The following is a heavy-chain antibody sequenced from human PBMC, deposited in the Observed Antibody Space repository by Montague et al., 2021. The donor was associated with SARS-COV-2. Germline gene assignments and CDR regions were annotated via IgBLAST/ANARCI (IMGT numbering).Heavy chain of an antibody. CDR3: ARDTAVAGLFDY. CDR1: GGSISSGSYY. Sequence: TLSLTCTVSGGSISSGSYYWSWIRQPAGKGLEWIGRISISGSTNYNPSPKSRVTISVDTSKNQFSLKLSSVTAADTAVYYCARDTAVAGLFDYWGQGTLVTVSS. CDR2: ISISGST. D-gene: IGHD6-19*01. J-gene: IGHJ4*02. V-gene: IGHV4-61*02.